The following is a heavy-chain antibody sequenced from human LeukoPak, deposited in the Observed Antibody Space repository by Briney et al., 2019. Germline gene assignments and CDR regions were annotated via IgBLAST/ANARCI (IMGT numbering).Heavy chain of an antibody. D-gene: IGHD1-14*01. V-gene: IGHV3-48*03. CDR2: ILSDSGTTI. CDR3: VRGTSHPV. CDR1: GFTFSSYA. Sequence: GGSLRLSCAASGFTFSSYAMHWVRQAPGAGLEWISSILSDSGTTIHYADSVRGRFTISRDNAKNSLFLQMNSLRVEDTAVYYCVRGTSHPVWGQGTTVTVSS. J-gene: IGHJ3*01.